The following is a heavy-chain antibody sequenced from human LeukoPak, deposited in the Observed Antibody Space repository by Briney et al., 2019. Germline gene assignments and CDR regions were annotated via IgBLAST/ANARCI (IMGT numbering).Heavy chain of an antibody. J-gene: IGHJ2*01. CDR3: ARSRDDSSGYYYGNWYLDL. Sequence: PSETLSLTCTVSGGSISSYYWSWIRQPPGKGLEWIGYIYYSGSTNYNPSLKSRVTISVDTSKNQFSLKLSSVTAADTAVYYCARSRDDSSGYYYGNWYLDLWGRGTLVTVSS. V-gene: IGHV4-59*01. CDR2: IYYSGST. CDR1: GGSISSYY. D-gene: IGHD3-22*01.